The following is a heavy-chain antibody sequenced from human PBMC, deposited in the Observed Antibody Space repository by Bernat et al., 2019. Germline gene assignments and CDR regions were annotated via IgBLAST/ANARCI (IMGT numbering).Heavy chain of an antibody. CDR3: ARTKYGSGSYRP. Sequence: QLQLQESGPGLVKPSETLSLTCTVSGGSISSSSYYWGWIRQPPGKGLEWIGSIYYSGSTYYNPSLKSRVTISVDTSKNQFSLKLSSVTAADTAVYYCARTKYGSGSYRPWGHGTTVTVSS. J-gene: IGHJ6*02. CDR1: GGSISSSSYY. CDR2: IYYSGST. D-gene: IGHD3-10*01. V-gene: IGHV4-39*01.